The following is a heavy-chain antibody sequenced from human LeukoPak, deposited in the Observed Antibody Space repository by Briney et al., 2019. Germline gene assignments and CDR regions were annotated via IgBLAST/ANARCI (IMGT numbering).Heavy chain of an antibody. D-gene: IGHD3-3*01. J-gene: IGHJ4*02. CDR3: ARAWSGTQYYFDY. CDR2: FSGGDGST. V-gene: IGHV3-23*01. Sequence: GGSLRLSCAASGFTFSSYAMSWVRQAPGKGLEWVSGFSGGDGSTSYADSVKGRFTISRDNSKNTLYLQMNSLRAEDTAVYYCARAWSGTQYYFDYWGQGTLVTVSS. CDR1: GFTFSSYA.